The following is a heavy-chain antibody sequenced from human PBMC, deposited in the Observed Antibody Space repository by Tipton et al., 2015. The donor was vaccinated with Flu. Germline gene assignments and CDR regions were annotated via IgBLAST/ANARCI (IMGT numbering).Heavy chain of an antibody. D-gene: IGHD6-19*01. J-gene: IGHJ6*03. Sequence: SLRLSCAASGFTFSNAWMSWVRQAPGKGLEWVGRIKSKTGGGTTDYAAPVKGRFTISRDDSKNTLYLQMNSLKTEDTAVYYCTTQWLVVYYYYYMDVWGKGTTVTVSS. CDR3: TTQWLVVYYYYYMDV. CDR1: GFTFSNAW. CDR2: IKSKTGGGTT. V-gene: IGHV3-15*01.